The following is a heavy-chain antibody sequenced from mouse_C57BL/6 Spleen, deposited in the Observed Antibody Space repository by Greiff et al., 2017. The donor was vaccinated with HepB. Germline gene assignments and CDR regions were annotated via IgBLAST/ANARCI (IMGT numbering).Heavy chain of an antibody. D-gene: IGHD4-1*01. J-gene: IGHJ4*01. Sequence: VQLQQSGPELVKPGASVKISCQASGYAFSSSWMNWVKQRPGKGLEWIGRIYPGDGDTNYNGKFEGKATLTADKSSSTAYMQLSSLTSEDSAVYFCASKLGYAMDYWGQGTSVTVSS. CDR2: IYPGDGDT. CDR3: ASKLGYAMDY. V-gene: IGHV1-82*01. CDR1: GYAFSSSW.